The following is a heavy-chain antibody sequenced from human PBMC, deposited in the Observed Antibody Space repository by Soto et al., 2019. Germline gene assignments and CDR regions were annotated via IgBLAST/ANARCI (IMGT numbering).Heavy chain of an antibody. Sequence: EVQLLQSGGGLVQPGGSLSLSCAASGITFTTYAMSWFRQAPGKGLEWVSTVAANVTNRHYADFVKGRFTISRDNSKNTLSLQMNSLRVEDTAIYYCAGDYLRLNTLNGNFYSFGMDVWGQGTAVTVSS. D-gene: IGHD4-17*01. CDR1: GITFTTYA. CDR2: VAANVTNR. J-gene: IGHJ6*02. V-gene: IGHV3-23*01. CDR3: AGDYLRLNTLNGNFYSFGMDV.